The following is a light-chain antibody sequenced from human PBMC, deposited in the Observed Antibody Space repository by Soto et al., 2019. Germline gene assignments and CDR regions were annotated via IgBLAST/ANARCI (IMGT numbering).Light chain of an antibody. CDR2: ATS. V-gene: IGKV3-20*01. CDR3: QQYSRSPL. CDR1: ESIINDY. J-gene: IGKJ5*01. Sequence: EFVLTQSPGTLSLSPGETATLSCRASESIINDYSAWYQQRPGQPPSLLIYATSKRAAGTPDRCSGSGSGTDFTLTISRLEPEYFAVYYCQQYSRSPLFGQGTRLEIK.